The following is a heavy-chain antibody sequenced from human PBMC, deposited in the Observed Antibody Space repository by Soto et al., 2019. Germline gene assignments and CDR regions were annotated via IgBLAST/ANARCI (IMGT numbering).Heavy chain of an antibody. V-gene: IGHV1-18*01. D-gene: IGHD1-26*01. J-gene: IGHJ4*02. CDR3: ARDDQVGATVADEGVYFDY. Sequence: QVQLVQSGAEVKKPGASVKVSCKASGYTFTSYGISWVRQAPGQGLEWMGWTSDYNGNTNYAQKLQGRVTMTTDTSTSTAYMELRSLRSDDTAVYYCARDDQVGATVADEGVYFDYWGQGTLVTVSS. CDR2: TSDYNGNT. CDR1: GYTFTSYG.